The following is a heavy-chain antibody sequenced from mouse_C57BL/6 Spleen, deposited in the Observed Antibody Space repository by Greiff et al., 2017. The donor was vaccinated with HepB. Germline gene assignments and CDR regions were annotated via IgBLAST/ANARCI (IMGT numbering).Heavy chain of an antibody. CDR2: IDPSDSYT. D-gene: IGHD2-3*01. CDR3: ARGGRYDPGYYFDY. CDR1: GYTFTSYW. V-gene: IGHV1-69*01. Sequence: QVQLQQPGAELVMPGASVKLSCKASGYTFTSYWMHWVKQRPGQGLEWIGEIDPSDSYTNYNQKFKGKSTLTVDKSSSTAYMQLSSLTSEDSAVYYCARGGRYDPGYYFDYWGQGTTLTVSS. J-gene: IGHJ2*01.